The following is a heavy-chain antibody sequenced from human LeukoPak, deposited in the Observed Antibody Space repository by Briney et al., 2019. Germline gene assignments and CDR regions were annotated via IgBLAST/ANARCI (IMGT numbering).Heavy chain of an antibody. CDR1: AFPVSSNY. D-gene: IGHD2-15*01. CDR3: ARTYCSGGSCHFDY. V-gene: IGHV3-53*01. J-gene: IGHJ4*02. Sequence: GGSLRLSCTASAFPVSSNYMTWVRQAPGKGLEWVSVIYTGGNTDHADSVQGRFTLSRDNSKNTLYLHMNSLRVEDTAVYYCARTYCSGGSCHFDYWGQGTLVTVSS. CDR2: IYTGGNT.